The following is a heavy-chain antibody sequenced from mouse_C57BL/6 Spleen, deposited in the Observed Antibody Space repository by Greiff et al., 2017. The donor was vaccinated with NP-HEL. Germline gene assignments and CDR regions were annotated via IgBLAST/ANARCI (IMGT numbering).Heavy chain of an antibody. CDR3: ARTQLWYFDV. Sequence: EVQLVESGGGLVKPGGSLKLSCAASGFTFSDYGMHWVRQAPEKGLEWVAYISSGSSTIYYADTVKGRFTISRDNAKNTLFLQMTSLRSEDTAMYYCARTQLWYFDVWGTGTTVTVSS. CDR1: GFTFSDYG. CDR2: ISSGSSTI. D-gene: IGHD2-12*01. J-gene: IGHJ1*03. V-gene: IGHV5-17*01.